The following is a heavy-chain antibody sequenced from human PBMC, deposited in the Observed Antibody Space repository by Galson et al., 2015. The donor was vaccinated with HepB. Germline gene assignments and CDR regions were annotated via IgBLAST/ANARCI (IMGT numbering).Heavy chain of an antibody. CDR3: ARDRGSGSYYVGGPNKAELTIHLNY. Sequence: LRLSCAASGFTFRSYAMHWVRQAPGKGLEYVSAISSNGGSTYYADSVKGRFTISRDHSKNTLYLQMSSLRAEDTAVYYCARDRGSGSYYVGGPNKAELTIHLNYWGQGTLVTVSS. J-gene: IGHJ4*02. D-gene: IGHD1-26*01. CDR2: ISSNGGST. CDR1: GFTFRSYA. V-gene: IGHV3-64D*06.